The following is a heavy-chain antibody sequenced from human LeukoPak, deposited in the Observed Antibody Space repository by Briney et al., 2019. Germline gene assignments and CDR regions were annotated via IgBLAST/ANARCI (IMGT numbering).Heavy chain of an antibody. J-gene: IGHJ1*01. CDR3: ARDSPGYGAYVS. D-gene: IGHD5-12*01. CDR1: GFTFSTYW. V-gene: IGHV3-7*01. CDR2: IKEDGSRE. Sequence: GGSLRLSCAASGFTFSTYWMTWVRQAPGKGLEWVANIKEDGSREYYVDSVKGRFTISRDNAKNSLYLQMDSLTAEDTAVYYCARDSPGYGAYVSWGQGTLVSVSS.